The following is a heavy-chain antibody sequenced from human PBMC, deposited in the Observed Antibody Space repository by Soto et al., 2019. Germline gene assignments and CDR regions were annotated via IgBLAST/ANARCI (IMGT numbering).Heavy chain of an antibody. Sequence: QLQLQESGSGLVKPSQTLSLTCAVSGGSISSGGYSWSWIRQPPGKGLEWIGYIYHSGSTYYNPSLKSRITISIDRSKNQLSLKLSSVTAADTAVYYCARGMTTVTALDYWGQGTLVTVSS. CDR2: IYHSGST. V-gene: IGHV4-30-2*01. J-gene: IGHJ4*02. D-gene: IGHD4-4*01. CDR3: ARGMTTVTALDY. CDR1: GGSISSGGYS.